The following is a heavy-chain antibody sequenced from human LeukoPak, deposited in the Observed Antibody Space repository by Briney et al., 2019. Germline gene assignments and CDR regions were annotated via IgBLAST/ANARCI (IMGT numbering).Heavy chain of an antibody. Sequence: GGSLRLSCAASGFTFSSYGMSWVRQAPGKGLEWVSAISGSGGSTYYADSVKGRFTISRDNSKNTLYLQMNSLRAEDTAVYYCAKGDRLQTYYYCYMDVWGKGTTVTVSS. CDR1: GFTFSSYG. D-gene: IGHD4-11*01. V-gene: IGHV3-23*01. CDR2: ISGSGGST. CDR3: AKGDRLQTYYYCYMDV. J-gene: IGHJ6*03.